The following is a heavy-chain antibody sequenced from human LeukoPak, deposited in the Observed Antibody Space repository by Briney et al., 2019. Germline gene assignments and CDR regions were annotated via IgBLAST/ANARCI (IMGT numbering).Heavy chain of an antibody. D-gene: IGHD3-3*01. CDR3: ARLSRITIFGVVTPGDY. CDR1: GYSFTTYW. Sequence: GESLKISCKGSGYSFTTYWIGWVRQMPGKGLEWMGIIYPGDSDTRYSPSFQGQVTISADKSISTAYLQWSSLKASDTAMYYCARLSRITIFGVVTPGDYWGQGTLVTVSS. J-gene: IGHJ4*02. CDR2: IYPGDSDT. V-gene: IGHV5-51*01.